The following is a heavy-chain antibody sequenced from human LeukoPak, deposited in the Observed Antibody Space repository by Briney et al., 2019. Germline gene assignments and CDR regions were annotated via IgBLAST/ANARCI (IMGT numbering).Heavy chain of an antibody. CDR1: GGSFSGYY. J-gene: IGHJ4*02. Sequence: SETLSLTCAVYGGSFSGYYWSWIRQPPGKGLEWIGEINHSGSTNYNPSLESRVTISVDTSKNQFSLKLSSVTAADTAVYYCARVAVAGIDYWGQGTLVTVSS. D-gene: IGHD6-19*01. V-gene: IGHV4-34*01. CDR3: ARVAVAGIDY. CDR2: INHSGST.